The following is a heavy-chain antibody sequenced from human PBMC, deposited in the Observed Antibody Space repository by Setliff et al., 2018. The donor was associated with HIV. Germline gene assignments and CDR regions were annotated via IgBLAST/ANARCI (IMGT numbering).Heavy chain of an antibody. Sequence: RASVKVSCKASGYSFTAYGINWVRQAPGQGLEWMGWISGYNGKTNYAQKFQGRVTMTTDTSTSTAYMELRSLRSDDTAVYYCARNFYDSSGYRYDYWGQGTLVTVSS. J-gene: IGHJ4*02. D-gene: IGHD3-22*01. CDR2: ISGYNGKT. V-gene: IGHV1-18*01. CDR1: GYSFTAYG. CDR3: ARNFYDSSGYRYDY.